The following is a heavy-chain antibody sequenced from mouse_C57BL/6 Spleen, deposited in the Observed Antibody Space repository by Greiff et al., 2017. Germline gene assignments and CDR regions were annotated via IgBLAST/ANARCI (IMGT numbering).Heavy chain of an antibody. CDR1: GYAFSSSW. V-gene: IGHV1-82*01. CDR2: IDPGDGDT. J-gene: IGHJ4*01. Sequence: QVQLQQSGPELVKPGASVKISCKASGYAFSSSWMNWVKQRPGKGLEWIGRIDPGDGDTNYNGKFKGKATLTADKSSSTAYMQLSSLTSEDSAVYCCARLYGNYEDYAMDYWGQGTSVTVSS. CDR3: ARLYGNYEDYAMDY. D-gene: IGHD2-1*01.